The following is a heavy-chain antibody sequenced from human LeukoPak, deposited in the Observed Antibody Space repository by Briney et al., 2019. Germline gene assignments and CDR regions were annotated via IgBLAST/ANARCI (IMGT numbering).Heavy chain of an antibody. V-gene: IGHV4-59*08. CDR1: GGSIRSYY. D-gene: IGHD2-15*01. CDR3: ARHSCSCYPDY. Sequence: SETLSLTCTVSGGSIRSYYWSWIRQPPGKGLEWIGYIHYTGSTNYNPSLKSRVTISVDTSKNQFSLQLSSVTATDTAVYFCARHSCSCYPDYWGQGTLVTVSS. J-gene: IGHJ4*02. CDR2: IHYTGST.